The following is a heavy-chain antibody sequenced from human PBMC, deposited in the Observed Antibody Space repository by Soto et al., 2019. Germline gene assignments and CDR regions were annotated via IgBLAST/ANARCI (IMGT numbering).Heavy chain of an antibody. CDR3: ATPRGYSYGYFDY. CDR2: LYYSSSTSTGST. D-gene: IGHD5-18*01. CDR1: GGSISTSTSY. V-gene: IGHV4-39*01. Sequence: SETLSLTCSVSGGSISTSTSYWGWVRQPPGKRLEWIGSLYYSSSTSTGSTYYNPSLQSRVTISADTSKNQFSLKLTSATATDTAIYYCATPRGYSYGYFDYWGQGTLVTVSS. J-gene: IGHJ4*02.